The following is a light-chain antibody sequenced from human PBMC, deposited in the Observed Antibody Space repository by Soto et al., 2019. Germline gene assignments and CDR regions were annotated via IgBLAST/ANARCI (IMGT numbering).Light chain of an antibody. V-gene: IGKV3D-20*02. CDR3: QQRSNWPIT. J-gene: IGKJ5*01. CDR1: QSVSSSY. CDR2: DAS. Sequence: EILLTQSPGSLSLSPGERATLSCTXSQSVSSSYLAWYQQKPGQAPRLLIYDASNRATGIPARFSGSWSGTDFTLTISSLEPEDVAVYYCQQRSNWPITFCQGTRLEIK.